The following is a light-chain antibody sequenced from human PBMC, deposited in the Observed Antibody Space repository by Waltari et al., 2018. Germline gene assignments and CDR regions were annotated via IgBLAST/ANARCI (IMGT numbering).Light chain of an antibody. J-gene: IGLJ2*01. CDR2: DNN. V-gene: IGLV1-51*01. CDR1: SSNIGNYY. Sequence: QSVLTQPPSVSAAPGQKVTISCSGSSSNIGNYYVSWYYQLPGAAPKLLIYDNNVRPSGIPDRFSASKSGTSATLGITGRQIGDEADYYCATWDNNLKDVVFGGGTKLTVL. CDR3: ATWDNNLKDVV.